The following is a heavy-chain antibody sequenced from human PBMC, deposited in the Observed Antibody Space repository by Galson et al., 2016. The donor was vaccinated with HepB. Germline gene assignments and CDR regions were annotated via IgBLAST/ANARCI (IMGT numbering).Heavy chain of an antibody. CDR3: ARDLSFSDAFDF. Sequence: SLRLSCAVSGFPFSDYYMSWIRQAPGKGLERVSYMSSSGSTIYYADSVKGRFTISRDNAKNSLYLQMNSLRAEDTALYFCARDLSFSDAFDFWGQGTMVTVSS. CDR1: GFPFSDYY. CDR2: MSSSGSTI. V-gene: IGHV3-11*01. J-gene: IGHJ3*01.